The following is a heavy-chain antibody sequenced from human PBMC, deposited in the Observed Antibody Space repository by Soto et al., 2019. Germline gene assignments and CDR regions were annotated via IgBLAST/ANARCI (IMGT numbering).Heavy chain of an antibody. Sequence: QVQLQESGPGLVKPSQTLSLTCTVSGGSISSGGYYWSWIRQHPGKGLEWIGYIDYSGSTYYNPSVKSRVTISVDTSKNQFSLKLSSVTAADTAVYYCARVRRCSGGSCYVYYYYYMDVWGKGTTVTVSS. CDR1: GGSISSGGYY. CDR2: IDYSGST. CDR3: ARVRRCSGGSCYVYYYYYMDV. D-gene: IGHD2-15*01. J-gene: IGHJ6*03. V-gene: IGHV4-31*03.